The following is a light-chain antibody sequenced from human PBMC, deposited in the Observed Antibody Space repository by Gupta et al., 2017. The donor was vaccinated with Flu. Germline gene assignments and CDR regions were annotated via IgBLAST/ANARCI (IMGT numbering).Light chain of an antibody. CDR1: SGSIASDY. CDR2: ENN. J-gene: IGLJ2*01. Sequence: XFMXXQXXSXSESXXXXXTXSCTRTSGSIASDYVLWYQQRPGSSPVILVYENNQTPSGVPDRFSASTDSSSNSASLTTSGLRTEDEADYYCQSYDSSRVIFGGGTKLTVL. V-gene: IGLV6-57*01. CDR3: QSYDSSRVI.